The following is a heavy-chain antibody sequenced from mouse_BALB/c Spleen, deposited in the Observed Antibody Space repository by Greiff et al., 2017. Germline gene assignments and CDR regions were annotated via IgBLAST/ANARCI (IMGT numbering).Heavy chain of an antibody. V-gene: IGHV10-1*02. CDR2: IRSKSNNYAT. CDR1: GFTFNTYA. J-gene: IGHJ1*01. CDR3: VRHDGNLWYFDV. D-gene: IGHD2-1*01. Sequence: GGGLVQPKGSLKLSCAASGFTFNTYAMNWVRQAPGKGLEWVARIRSKSNNYATYYADSVKERFTISRDDSQSMLYLQMNNLKTEDTAMYYCVRHDGNLWYFDVWGAGTTVTVSS.